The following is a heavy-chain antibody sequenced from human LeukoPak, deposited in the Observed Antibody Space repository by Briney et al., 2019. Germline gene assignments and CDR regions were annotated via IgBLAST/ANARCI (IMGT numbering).Heavy chain of an antibody. CDR2: ISSTSSTI. J-gene: IGHJ5*02. V-gene: IGHV3-48*04. CDR3: ARGTTVVNCFDP. D-gene: IGHD4-23*01. CDR1: GFTFSSYS. Sequence: PGGSLRLSCAASGFTFSSYSMSWVRQAPGKGLEWVSYISSTSSTIYYADSVKGRFTISRDNAKNSLYLQMNRLRAEDTAVYYCARGTTVVNCFDPWGQGTLVTVSS.